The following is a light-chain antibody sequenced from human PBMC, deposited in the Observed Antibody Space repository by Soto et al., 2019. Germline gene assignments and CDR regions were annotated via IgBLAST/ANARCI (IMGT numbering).Light chain of an antibody. J-gene: IGKJ3*01. CDR3: QQRSTPFT. CDR1: QSIRTY. Sequence: EIVLSQSPATLSLSPGERATLSCRASQSIRTYLAWYQQKPGQAPRRLIYDASNRATGIPARFSGSGSGTDFTLTISSLEPEDFAVYYCQQRSTPFTFGPGTKVAIK. CDR2: DAS. V-gene: IGKV3-11*01.